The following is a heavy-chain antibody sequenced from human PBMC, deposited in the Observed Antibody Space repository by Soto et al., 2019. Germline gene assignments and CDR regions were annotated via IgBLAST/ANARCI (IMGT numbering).Heavy chain of an antibody. CDR2: IYYSGST. V-gene: IGHV4-30-4*01. D-gene: IGHD3-10*01. CDR3: ARVWFGEFAFDY. Sequence: QVQLQESGPGLVKPSQTLSLTCTVSGGSISSGDYYWTWIRQPPGKGLEWIGYIYYSGSTYYNPSLRRRVTISVDTSKNQFSLKLSSVTAADTAVYYCARVWFGEFAFDYWGQGTLVTVSS. J-gene: IGHJ4*02. CDR1: GGSISSGDYY.